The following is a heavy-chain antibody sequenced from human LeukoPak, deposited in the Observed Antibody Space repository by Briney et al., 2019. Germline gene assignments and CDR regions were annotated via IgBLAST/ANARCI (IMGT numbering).Heavy chain of an antibody. CDR3: ARDSGSYFGAFDI. CDR2: IYYSGST. J-gene: IGHJ3*02. Sequence: SETLSLTCVVSGYSISSGYYWSWIRQPPGKGLEWIGYIYYSGSTNYNPSLKSRVTISVDTSKNQFSLKLSSVTAADTAVYYCARDSGSYFGAFDIWGQGTMVTVSS. V-gene: IGHV4-59*01. D-gene: IGHD1-26*01. CDR1: GYSISSGYY.